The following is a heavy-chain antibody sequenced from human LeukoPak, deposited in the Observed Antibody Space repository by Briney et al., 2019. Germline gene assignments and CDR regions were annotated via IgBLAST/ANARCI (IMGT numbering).Heavy chain of an antibody. Sequence: GGSLRLSCAASGFTFSSYSMNWVRQAPGNGLEWVSYISSSSSTIYYADSVKGRFTISRDNAKNSLYLQMNSLRAEDTAVYYCARAKEGSSGYWVYWGQGTLVTVSS. CDR1: GFTFSSYS. V-gene: IGHV3-48*01. J-gene: IGHJ4*02. CDR3: ARAKEGSSGYWVY. CDR2: ISSSSSTI. D-gene: IGHD3-22*01.